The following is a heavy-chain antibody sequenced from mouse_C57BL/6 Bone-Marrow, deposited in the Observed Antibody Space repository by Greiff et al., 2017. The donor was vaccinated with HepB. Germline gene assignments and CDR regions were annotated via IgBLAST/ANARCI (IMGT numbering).Heavy chain of an antibody. J-gene: IGHJ3*01. Sequence: EVNVVESGGGLVQPKGSLKLSCAASGFSFNTYAMNWVRQAPGKGLEWVARIRSKSNNYATYYADSVKDRFTISRDDSESMLYLQMNNLKTEDTAMYYCVRHNGSWFAYWGQGTLVTVSA. V-gene: IGHV10-1*01. D-gene: IGHD1-1*01. CDR2: IRSKSNNYAT. CDR3: VRHNGSWFAY. CDR1: GFSFNTYA.